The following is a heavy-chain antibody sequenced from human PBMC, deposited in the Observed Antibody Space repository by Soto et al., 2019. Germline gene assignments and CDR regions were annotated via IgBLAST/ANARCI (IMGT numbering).Heavy chain of an antibody. Sequence: PSETLSLTCTVSGDSISSGDYYWNWIRQPPGKGLEWIGYMSYSGSTYYNPSLQSRVTISGDTSKNQFSLQLSSVTAADTAVYYCARGYDFWSGSAYGMDVWGQGTTVT. D-gene: IGHD3-3*01. J-gene: IGHJ6*02. CDR2: MSYSGST. CDR3: ARGYDFWSGSAYGMDV. V-gene: IGHV4-30-4*01. CDR1: GDSISSGDYY.